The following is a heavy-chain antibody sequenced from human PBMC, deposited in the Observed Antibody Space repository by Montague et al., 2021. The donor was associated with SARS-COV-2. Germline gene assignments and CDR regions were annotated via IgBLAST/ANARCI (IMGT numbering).Heavy chain of an antibody. V-gene: IGHV4-4*02. D-gene: IGHD6-19*01. Sequence: SETLSLTCDVSGASISSDEWWSCVRQPPGKGLEWLGGINRDGKTKYNPSLHSRVTMFVDKSTNQLSLRLASVTAADKAVYYCARVCPSAWRRLDCWGQGILVTVSS. CDR1: GASISSDEW. CDR2: INRDGKT. CDR3: ARVCPSAWRRLDC. J-gene: IGHJ4*02.